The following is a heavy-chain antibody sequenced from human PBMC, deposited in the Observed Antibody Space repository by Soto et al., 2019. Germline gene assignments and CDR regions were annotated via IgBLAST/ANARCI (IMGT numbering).Heavy chain of an antibody. Sequence: SLRLSCSASVFIFSNYEMSWFRQAPGKGLEWVSYIDHSGTTIYYADSVKGRFTISRDNAKNSLFLQMNSLRAEDTAVYYCARGHIVATILDYWGQGTLVTVSS. D-gene: IGHD5-12*01. CDR2: IDHSGTTI. J-gene: IGHJ4*02. CDR3: ARGHIVATILDY. V-gene: IGHV3-48*03. CDR1: VFIFSNYE.